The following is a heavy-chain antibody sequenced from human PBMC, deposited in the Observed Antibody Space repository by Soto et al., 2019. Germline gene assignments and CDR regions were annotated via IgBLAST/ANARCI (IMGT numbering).Heavy chain of an antibody. CDR1: GYAFTTYA. D-gene: IGHD6-6*01. CDR3: ARVLYPSSAPFGP. CDR2: SNAGNGDT. Sequence: QVQLVQSGAEVKKPGASVKVSCKASGYAFTTYAIHWVRQAPGQSLEWMGWSNAGNGDTKFSQKFQGRVTITRDKSASTAYLELSSLRSEDTAVYYCARVLYPSSAPFGPWGQGTLVTVSS. V-gene: IGHV1-3*01. J-gene: IGHJ5*02.